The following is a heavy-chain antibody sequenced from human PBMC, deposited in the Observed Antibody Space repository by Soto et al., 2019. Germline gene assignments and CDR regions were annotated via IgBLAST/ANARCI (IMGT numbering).Heavy chain of an antibody. D-gene: IGHD1-26*01. Sequence: ESGGGLVQPGGSLRLSCAASEFTFSSYAMAWVRQAPGKGLEWVSGISGNGGNTYYADSVKGRFTISRDNSKNTLYLQMNSLRAEDTAVYYCAKGPLVGATKAFDLWGQGTMVTVSS. V-gene: IGHV3-23*01. CDR2: ISGNGGNT. CDR1: EFTFSSYA. J-gene: IGHJ3*01. CDR3: AKGPLVGATKAFDL.